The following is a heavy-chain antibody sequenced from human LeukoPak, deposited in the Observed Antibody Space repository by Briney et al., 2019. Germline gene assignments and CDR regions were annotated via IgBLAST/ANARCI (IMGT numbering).Heavy chain of an antibody. D-gene: IGHD3-16*01. CDR3: ATAYVYRGLGYFQH. Sequence: SVKVSCKASGFTFTSSAVQWVRQARGQRLEWIGWIVVGSGNTNYAQKFQERVTITRDMSTSTAYMELSSLRSEDTSVYYCATAYVYRGLGYFQHWGQGTLVTVSS. V-gene: IGHV1-58*01. CDR1: GFTFTSSA. J-gene: IGHJ1*01. CDR2: IVVGSGNT.